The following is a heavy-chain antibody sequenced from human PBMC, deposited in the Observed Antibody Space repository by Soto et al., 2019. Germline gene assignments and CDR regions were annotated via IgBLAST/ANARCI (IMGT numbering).Heavy chain of an antibody. J-gene: IGHJ6*02. CDR2: ISSGSSYI. CDR3: ARVLGSLGSGLDV. V-gene: IGHV3-21*01. Sequence: VQLVESGGGLVKPGGSLRLSCAASGFIFSNYNMNWVRQAPGKGLEWVSSISSGSSYIYYADYVKGRFTISRDNAKNSLYLQMNSLRAEDTAIYYCARVLGSLGSGLDVWGQGTTVTVSS. D-gene: IGHD3-16*01. CDR1: GFIFSNYN.